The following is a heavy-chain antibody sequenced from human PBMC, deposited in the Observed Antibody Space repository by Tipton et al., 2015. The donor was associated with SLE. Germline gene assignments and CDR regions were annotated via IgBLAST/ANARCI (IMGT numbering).Heavy chain of an antibody. J-gene: IGHJ3*01. D-gene: IGHD2-2*01. CDR3: ARDPRYCSTTSCYATFDL. Sequence: SLRLSCEASGFTFSNYNMHWVRQAPGKGLEWVASITSRTYIYYGDSVKGRFTIARDNAKNSLYLQMNSLRADDTATYYCARDPRYCSTTSCYATFDLWGQGTMVTVSS. V-gene: IGHV3-69-1*02. CDR2: ITSRTYI. CDR1: GFTFSNYN.